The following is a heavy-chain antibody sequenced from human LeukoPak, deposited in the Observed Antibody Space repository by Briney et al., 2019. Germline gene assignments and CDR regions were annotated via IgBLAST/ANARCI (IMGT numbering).Heavy chain of an antibody. CDR3: ARQIRGTNIVVVVAATGAFDI. V-gene: IGHV4-39*01. CDR2: IYYSGST. J-gene: IGHJ3*02. Sequence: SETPSLTCTVSGGSISSSSYYWGWIRQPPGKGLEWIGSIYYSGSTYYNPSLKSRVTISVDTSKNQFSLKLSSVTAADTAVYYCARQIRGTNIVVVVAATGAFDIWGQGTMVTVSS. D-gene: IGHD2-15*01. CDR1: GGSISSSSYY.